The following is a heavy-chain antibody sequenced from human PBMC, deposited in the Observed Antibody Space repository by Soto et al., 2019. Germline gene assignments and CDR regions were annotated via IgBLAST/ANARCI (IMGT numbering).Heavy chain of an antibody. CDR3: ARVLGGAYYSDY. Sequence: PSETLSLTCTVSGGSMRNYFWTWIRQPPGKGLEWIGYIHYSGTTSFFPSYNPSLRSRVTISEDTSKNQFSLKLLSVTAADTAVYYCARVLGGAYYSDYWGRGTLVTVSS. V-gene: IGHV4-59*12. CDR2: IHYSGTT. D-gene: IGHD3-16*01. J-gene: IGHJ4*02. CDR1: GGSMRNYF.